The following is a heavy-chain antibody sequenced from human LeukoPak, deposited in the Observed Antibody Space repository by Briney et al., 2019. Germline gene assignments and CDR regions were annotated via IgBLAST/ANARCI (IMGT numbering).Heavy chain of an antibody. CDR1: GYTFSIYW. J-gene: IGHJ4*02. CDR2: IYPGDSDT. CDR3: VRQDGSGSYYFDY. Sequence: GESLKISCKGSGYTFSIYWIGWVRQMPGKGLEWMGVIYPGDSDTRCSPSFQGQVTISVDKSISSAYLQWSGLKASDTAMYYCVRQDGSGSYYFDYWGQGTLVTVST. V-gene: IGHV5-51*01. D-gene: IGHD6-19*01.